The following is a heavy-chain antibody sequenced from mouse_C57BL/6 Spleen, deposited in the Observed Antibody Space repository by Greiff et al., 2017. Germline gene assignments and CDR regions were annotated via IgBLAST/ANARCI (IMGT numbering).Heavy chain of an antibody. CDR3: ARDRNDYDPAWFAY. CDR2: ISDGGSYT. Sequence: EVQGVESGGGLVKPGGSLKLSCAASGFTFSSYAMSWVRQTPEKRLEWVATISDGGSYTYYPDNVKGRFTISRDNAKNNLYLQMSHLKSEDKAMDYCARDRNDYDPAWFAYWGQGTLVTVSA. J-gene: IGHJ3*01. CDR1: GFTFSSYA. V-gene: IGHV5-4*01. D-gene: IGHD2-4*01.